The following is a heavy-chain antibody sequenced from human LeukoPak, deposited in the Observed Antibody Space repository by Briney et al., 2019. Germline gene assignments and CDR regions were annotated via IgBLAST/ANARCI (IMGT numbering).Heavy chain of an antibody. CDR1: GFTFSSYS. CDR2: ISSSSSYI. D-gene: IGHD3-10*01. J-gene: IGHJ4*02. CDR3: AKEGYYYGSGSYSYFDY. V-gene: IGHV3-21*01. Sequence: GGSLRLSCAASGFTFSSYSMNWVRQAPGKGLEWVSSISSSSSYIYYADSVKGRFTISRDNAKNSLYLQMNSLRAEDTAVYYCAKEGYYYGSGSYSYFDYWGQGTLVTVSS.